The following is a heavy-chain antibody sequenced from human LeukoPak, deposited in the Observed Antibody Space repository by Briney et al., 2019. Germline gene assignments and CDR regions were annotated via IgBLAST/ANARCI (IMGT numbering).Heavy chain of an antibody. D-gene: IGHD1-26*01. CDR1: GGSISSSSYY. CDR3: ARARNIVGAFWFDY. Sequence: SETLSLTCTVSGGSISSSSYYWGWIRQPPGKGLEWIGSIYYSGSTYYNPSLKSRVTISVDTSKNQFSLKLSSVTAADTAVYYCARARNIVGAFWFDYWGQGTLVTVSS. CDR2: IYYSGST. J-gene: IGHJ4*02. V-gene: IGHV4-39*07.